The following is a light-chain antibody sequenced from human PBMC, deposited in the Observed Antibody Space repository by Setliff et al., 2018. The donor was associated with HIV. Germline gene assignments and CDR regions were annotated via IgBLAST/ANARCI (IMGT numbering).Light chain of an antibody. V-gene: IGLV2-8*01. CDR1: SSDIGSHNH. CDR3: ASYAGDGVHDIYV. Sequence: QSALTQPPSASGSPGKSVAISCTGTSSDIGSHNHVSWYQQYAGKAPKLMIYELSQRPSGVPDRFSGSKSGNTASLTVSGLQAEDEADYYCASYAGDGVHDIYVFGTGTKVTVL. J-gene: IGLJ1*01. CDR2: ELS.